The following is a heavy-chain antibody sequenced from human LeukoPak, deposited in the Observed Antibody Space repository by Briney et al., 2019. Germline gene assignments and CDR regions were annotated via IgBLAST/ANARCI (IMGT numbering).Heavy chain of an antibody. Sequence: SATLSLTCTVSGDSVNDYYWNWLRQPPGKGLEWIGYIYCSGSTDYNPSLKSRVTMSVDTSKNQFSLKLNSVTATDTAVYYCARGGARGSSAFDVWGQGTMVIVSA. CDR2: IYCSGST. D-gene: IGHD3-10*01. V-gene: IGHV4-59*02. CDR3: ARGGARGSSAFDV. J-gene: IGHJ3*01. CDR1: GDSVNDYY.